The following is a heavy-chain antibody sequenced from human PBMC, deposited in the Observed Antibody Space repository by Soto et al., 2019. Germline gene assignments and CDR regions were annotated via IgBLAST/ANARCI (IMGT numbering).Heavy chain of an antibody. CDR2: ISGSGGST. CDR1: GFTFSSYA. V-gene: IGHV3-23*01. CDR3: AKDKSRHDFWSGLRFNWFDP. Sequence: PAGSLRLCCAGSGFTFSSYAMSWVRQAPGKGLEWVSAISGSGGSTYYADSVKGRFTISRDNSKNTLYLQMNSLRAEDTAVYYCAKDKSRHDFWSGLRFNWFDPWGQGTLVTVSS. J-gene: IGHJ5*02. D-gene: IGHD3-3*01.